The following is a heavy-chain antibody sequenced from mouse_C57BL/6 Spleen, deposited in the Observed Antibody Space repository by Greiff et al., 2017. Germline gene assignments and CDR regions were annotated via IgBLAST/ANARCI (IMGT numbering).Heavy chain of an antibody. J-gene: IGHJ1*03. CDR3: ARGYDYDGRYFDV. CDR1: GYTFTSYW. CDR2: IHPKSGST. V-gene: IGHV1-64*01. D-gene: IGHD2-4*01. Sequence: QVQLQQPGAELVKPGASVKLSCKASGYTFTSYWMHWVKQRPGQGLEWIGMIHPKSGSTNYNEKFKGKATLTVDKSSSTAYMQLSSLTSEDSAVYYCARGYDYDGRYFDVWGKGTTVTVSS.